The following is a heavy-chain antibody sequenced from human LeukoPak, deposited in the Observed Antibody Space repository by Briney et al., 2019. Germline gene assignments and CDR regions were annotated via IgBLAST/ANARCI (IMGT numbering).Heavy chain of an antibody. J-gene: IGHJ5*02. V-gene: IGHV1-69*04. D-gene: IGHD2/OR15-2a*01. CDR2: IIPILGIA. CDR1: GGTFSSYA. CDR3: ARYIEFLSWFDP. Sequence: GASVKVSCKASGGTFSSYAISWVRQAPGQGLEWMGRIIPILGIANYAQKFQGRVTITADKSTSTAYMELSSLRSDDTAVYYCARYIEFLSWFDPRGQGTLVTVSS.